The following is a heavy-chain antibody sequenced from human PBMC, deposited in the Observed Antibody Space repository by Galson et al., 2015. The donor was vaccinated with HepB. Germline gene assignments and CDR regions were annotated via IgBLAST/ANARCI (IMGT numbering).Heavy chain of an antibody. Sequence: SLRLSCAASGFTFSSYAMSWVRQAPGKGLEWVSAISGSGGSTYYADSVKDRFTISRDNSKNTLYLQMNSLRAEDTAVYHCAKGLLVWGRGPFDYWGQGTLVTVSS. J-gene: IGHJ4*02. CDR2: ISGSGGST. CDR3: AKGLLVWGRGPFDY. V-gene: IGHV3-23*01. CDR1: GFTFSSYA. D-gene: IGHD3-16*01.